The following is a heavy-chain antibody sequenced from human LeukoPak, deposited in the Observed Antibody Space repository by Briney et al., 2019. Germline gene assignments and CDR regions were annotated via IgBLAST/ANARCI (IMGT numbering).Heavy chain of an antibody. Sequence: GGSLRLSCAASGFTFSSYSMNWVRQAPGKGLECVSSISSSSSYIYYADSVKGRFTISRDNAKNSLYLQMNSLRAEDTAVYYCARDPLDRIAARGGYWFDPWGQGTLVTVPS. V-gene: IGHV3-21*01. J-gene: IGHJ5*02. D-gene: IGHD6-6*01. CDR2: ISSSSSYI. CDR1: GFTFSSYS. CDR3: ARDPLDRIAARGGYWFDP.